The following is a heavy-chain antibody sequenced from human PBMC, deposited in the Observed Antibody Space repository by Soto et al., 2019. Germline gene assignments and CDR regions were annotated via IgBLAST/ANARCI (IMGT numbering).Heavy chain of an antibody. V-gene: IGHV3-23*01. Sequence: EVQLLESGGGLVQPGGSLRLSCAASGFTFSSYAMSWVRQAPGKGVEWVSAITGSGDSTYYADSVKGRFTVSRDNSKNTLYLQMNSLRAEDTAVYYCAKVFVFTIREGCDYWGLGTLVTVSS. CDR2: ITGSGDST. CDR1: GFTFSSYA. D-gene: IGHD3-3*01. CDR3: AKVFVFTIREGCDY. J-gene: IGHJ4*02.